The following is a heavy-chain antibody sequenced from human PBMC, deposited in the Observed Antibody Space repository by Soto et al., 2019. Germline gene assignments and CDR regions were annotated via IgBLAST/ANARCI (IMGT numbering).Heavy chain of an antibody. V-gene: IGHV3-33*01. J-gene: IGHJ4*02. CDR1: GFTFSSYG. Sequence: GGSLRLSCAASGFTFSSYGMHWVRQAPGKGLEWVAVIWYDGSNKYYADSVKGRFTISRDNSKNTLYLQMNSLRAEDTAVYYCARGALRWELLCSYWGQGTLVTVSS. D-gene: IGHD1-26*01. CDR2: IWYDGSNK. CDR3: ARGALRWELLCSY.